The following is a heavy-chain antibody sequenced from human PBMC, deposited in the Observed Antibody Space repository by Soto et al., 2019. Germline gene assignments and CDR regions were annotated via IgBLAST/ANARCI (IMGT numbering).Heavy chain of an antibody. CDR1: GFSLSTSGVG. Sequence: QITLKESGPTLVKPTQTLTLTCTFSGFSLSTSGVGVGWIRQPPGKALEWLALIYWDDDKRYSPSLKSRLTITKDTSKNQLVLTMTNMDPVDTATYYCAHAGIEVAGTKSLFDYWGQGTLVTVSS. CDR3: AHAGIEVAGTKSLFDY. V-gene: IGHV2-5*02. J-gene: IGHJ4*02. CDR2: IYWDDDK. D-gene: IGHD6-19*01.